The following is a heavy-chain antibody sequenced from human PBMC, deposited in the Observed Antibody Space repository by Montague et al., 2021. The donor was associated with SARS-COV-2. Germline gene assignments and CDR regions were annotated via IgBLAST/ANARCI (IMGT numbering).Heavy chain of an antibody. D-gene: IGHD1-1*01. CDR1: GGSISSYY. V-gene: IGHV4-59*01. J-gene: IGHJ4*02. CDR2: IHYTGST. CDR3: ARAQNTCFIANCVNYFEV. Sequence: SETLSLTCAVSGGSISSYYWSWIRQPPGKGLEWIGYIHYTGSTKYNPSLKTRVTLSLDTPKNRFSLKLSSVTAADTAVYYCARAQNTCFIANCVNYFEVWGLGALVTVSS.